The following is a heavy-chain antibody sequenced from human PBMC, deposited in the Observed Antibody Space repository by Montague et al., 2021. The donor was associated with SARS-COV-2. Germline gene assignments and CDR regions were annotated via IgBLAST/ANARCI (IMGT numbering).Heavy chain of an antibody. CDR3: ARSLSYFWFDP. CDR1: GGSVSSANYF. V-gene: IGHV4-61*01. J-gene: IGHJ5*02. Sequence: SETLSLTCTVSGGSVSSANYFWSWIRQPPGKGLEWIGYIFYSGSTNYNPSLKSRVTLSVDTSKNQFSLRLRSVTAADTAVYCCARSLSYFWFDPWGQGTLVTVSS. CDR2: IFYSGST. D-gene: IGHD2-21*01.